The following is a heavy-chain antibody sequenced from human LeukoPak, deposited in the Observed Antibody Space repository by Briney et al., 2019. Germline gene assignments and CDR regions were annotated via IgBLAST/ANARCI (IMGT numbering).Heavy chain of an antibody. Sequence: PGGSLRLSCAASGFTFSSYAMSWVRQAPGKGLEWVSAISGSGGSTYYADSVKGRFTISRDNSKNTLYLQMNSLRAGDTAVYYCAKDQGGLWFGELSRNWFDPWGQGTLVTVSS. CDR3: AKDQGGLWFGELSRNWFDP. CDR2: ISGSGGST. D-gene: IGHD3-10*01. J-gene: IGHJ5*02. V-gene: IGHV3-23*01. CDR1: GFTFSSYA.